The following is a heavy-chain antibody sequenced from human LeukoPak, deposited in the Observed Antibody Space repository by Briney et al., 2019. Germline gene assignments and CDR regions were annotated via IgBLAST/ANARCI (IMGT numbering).Heavy chain of an antibody. CDR2: IYYGGST. Sequence: PSETLSLTCSISGGSISPYYWTWVRQSPGKGLEWIGYIYYGGSTNYNPSLKSRVTISIDTSETQFSLRLTSVTAADTAVYYCARGSCSWYIPQDYWGQGALVTVSS. D-gene: IGHD6-13*01. CDR1: GGSISPYY. V-gene: IGHV4-59*01. J-gene: IGHJ4*02. CDR3: ARGSCSWYIPQDY.